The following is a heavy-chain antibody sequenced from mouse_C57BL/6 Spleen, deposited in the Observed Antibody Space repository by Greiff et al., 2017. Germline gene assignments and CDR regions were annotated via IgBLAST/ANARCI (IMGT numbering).Heavy chain of an antibody. CDR1: GYTFTDYY. CDR2: INPNNGGT. Sequence: EVQLQQSGPELVKPGASVKISCKASGYTFTDYYMNWVKQSHGKSLEWIGDINPNNGGTSYNQKFKGKATLTVDKSSSTAYMELRSLTSEDSAVYYCARGRDYEWYFDVWGTGTTVTVSS. J-gene: IGHJ1*03. D-gene: IGHD2-4*01. V-gene: IGHV1-26*01. CDR3: ARGRDYEWYFDV.